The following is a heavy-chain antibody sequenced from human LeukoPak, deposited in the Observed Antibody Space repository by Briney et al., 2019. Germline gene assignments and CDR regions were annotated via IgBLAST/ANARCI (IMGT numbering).Heavy chain of an antibody. J-gene: IGHJ4*02. D-gene: IGHD3-22*01. Sequence: SQTLSLTCAGSGGSVRSGNYYWRWIRQPAGKRLEWIARMYTSGSTNYNPSLKSRVTISADTSKNQFSLKLSSVTAADTAVYYCAAMIGYFDYWGQGILVTVSS. V-gene: IGHV4-61*02. CDR3: AAMIGYFDY. CDR2: MYTSGST. CDR1: GGSVRSGNYY.